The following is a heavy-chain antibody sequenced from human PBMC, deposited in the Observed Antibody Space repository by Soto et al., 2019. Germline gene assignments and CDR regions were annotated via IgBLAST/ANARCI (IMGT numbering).Heavy chain of an antibody. V-gene: IGHV3-48*03. D-gene: IGHD6-6*01. J-gene: IGHJ3*01. Sequence: EVQLAESGGGLVQPGGSLRLSCAASGFPFSSYEMHWVRQAPGKGPEWVAHISHSGANIFYTDSVKGRFTISRDNTNNSLSLQMNRLRADDTAIYYCARGAVWYTNSTTDDACGVWGQGTVVTVSS. CDR2: ISHSGANI. CDR3: ARGAVWYTNSTTDDACGV. CDR1: GFPFSSYE.